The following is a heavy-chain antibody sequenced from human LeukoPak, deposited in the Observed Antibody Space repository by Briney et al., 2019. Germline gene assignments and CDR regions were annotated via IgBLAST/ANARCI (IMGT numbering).Heavy chain of an antibody. J-gene: IGHJ4*02. CDR1: GFTFTSSA. CDR3: AALLGVGASNFDY. Sequence: SVKVSCKASGFTFTSSAMQWVRQARGQRLEWIGWIVVGSGNTNYAQKFQERVTITRDMSTSTAYMELSSLRSEDTAVYYCAALLGVGASNFDYWGQGTLVTVSS. V-gene: IGHV1-58*02. CDR2: IVVGSGNT. D-gene: IGHD1-26*01.